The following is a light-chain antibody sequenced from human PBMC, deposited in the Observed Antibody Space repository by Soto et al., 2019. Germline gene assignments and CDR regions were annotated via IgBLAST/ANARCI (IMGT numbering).Light chain of an antibody. Sequence: EIVLTQSPATLSLSPGERATLSCRASQSVSSYLAWYQQKPGQAPRLLIYDASNRATGIPARFSGSGSGTDFTLTISSLEPEDFAVYYCQQRSKRPTFGQGTKLEIK. CDR2: DAS. J-gene: IGKJ2*01. CDR1: QSVSSY. V-gene: IGKV3-11*01. CDR3: QQRSKRPT.